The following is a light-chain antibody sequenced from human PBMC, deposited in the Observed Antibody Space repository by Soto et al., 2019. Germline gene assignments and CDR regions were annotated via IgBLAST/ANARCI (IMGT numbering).Light chain of an antibody. V-gene: IGKV3-20*01. CDR3: QQYGSSPFT. J-gene: IGKJ3*01. CDR2: GAS. CDR1: QSVSSSY. Sequence: IVLTHSPGTLSLSPGERATLSCRASQSVSSSYLSWYQQKSGQAPRFLIYGASSRPTGIPDTFSGSRSGTDFTLTIIRLEPEDFAVYYCQQYGSSPFTFGPGTKVDIK.